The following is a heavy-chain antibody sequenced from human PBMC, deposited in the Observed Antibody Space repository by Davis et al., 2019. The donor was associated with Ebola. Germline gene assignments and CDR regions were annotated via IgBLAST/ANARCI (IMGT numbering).Heavy chain of an antibody. J-gene: IGHJ3*02. D-gene: IGHD2-8*02. CDR2: ISPDGSDK. CDR3: VKTRSNWWNDALDM. Sequence: GGSLRLSCAASGFTVSSNHMSWVRQAPGKGMEWVAVISPDGSDKNYADSVKGRFTISRDNPKNTLYLQMNSLRPEDTAVYYCVKTRSNWWNDALDMWGQGTMVTVSS. V-gene: IGHV3-30*18. CDR1: GFTVSSNH.